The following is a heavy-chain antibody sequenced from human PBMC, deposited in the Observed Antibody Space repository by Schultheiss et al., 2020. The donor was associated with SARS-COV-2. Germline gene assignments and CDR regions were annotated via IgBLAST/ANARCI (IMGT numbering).Heavy chain of an antibody. D-gene: IGHD6-6*01. Sequence: GESLKISCAASGFTFSDYYMTWIRQAPGKGLEWISSISGSGTTIYYADSLKGRFTISRDNAKISLYLQMNSLRAEDTAIYYCASAQLVGYGMDVWGQGTTVTVSS. J-gene: IGHJ6*02. CDR3: ASAQLVGYGMDV. CDR1: GFTFSDYY. CDR2: ISGSGTTI. V-gene: IGHV3-11*01.